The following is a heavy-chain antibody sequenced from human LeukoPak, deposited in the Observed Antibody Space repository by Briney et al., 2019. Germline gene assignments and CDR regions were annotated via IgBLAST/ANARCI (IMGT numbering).Heavy chain of an antibody. CDR1: GDSVSSNSAA. D-gene: IGHD5-12*01. V-gene: IGHV6-1*01. J-gene: IGHJ4*02. CDR3: ARVSSLRGGYASPVDY. CDR2: TYYRSKWYN. Sequence: SQTLSLTCAISGDSVSSNSAAWNWIRQSPSRGLEWLGRTYYRSKWYNDYAVSVKSRITINPDTSKNQFSLQLNSVTPEDTAVYYCARVSSLRGGYASPVDYWGQGTLVTVSS.